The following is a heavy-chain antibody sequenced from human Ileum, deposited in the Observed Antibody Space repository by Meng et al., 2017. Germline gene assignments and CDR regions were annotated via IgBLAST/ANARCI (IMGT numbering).Heavy chain of an antibody. V-gene: IGHV1-69*06. CDR2: IIPIFGTA. CDR3: AREGMVRGVPRFDY. D-gene: IGHD3-10*01. Sequence: QGELGQSAAEVKKVGASVTVSCKASGYTFNGDYLHWARQAPGQGLEWMGGIIPIFGTANYAQKFQGRVTITADKSTSTAYMELSSLRSEDTAVYYCAREGMVRGVPRFDYWGQGTLVTVSS. CDR1: GYTFNGDY. J-gene: IGHJ4*02.